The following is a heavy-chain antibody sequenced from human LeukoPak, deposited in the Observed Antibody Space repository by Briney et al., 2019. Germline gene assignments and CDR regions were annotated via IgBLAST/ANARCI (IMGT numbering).Heavy chain of an antibody. J-gene: IGHJ4*02. CDR1: GFRFSDYY. CDR2: ISTSGNII. D-gene: IGHD1-26*01. Sequence: PGGSLRLSCAASGFRFSDYYMAWIRQAPGKGLEWVSYISTSGNIILYADSVKGRFTISRDNAKNSLYLQMNSLRAEDTAVYYCAVLVGGATGGVFDYWGQGTLVTVSS. V-gene: IGHV3-11*04. CDR3: AVLVGGATGGVFDY.